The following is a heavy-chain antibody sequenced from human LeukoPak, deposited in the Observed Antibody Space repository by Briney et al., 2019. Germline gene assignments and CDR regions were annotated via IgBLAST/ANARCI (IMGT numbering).Heavy chain of an antibody. CDR3: ARGYYYDSSGYYFDY. D-gene: IGHD3-22*01. J-gene: IGHJ4*02. CDR2: IYYSGST. V-gene: IGHV4-38-2*02. Sequence: SETLSLTCTVSGYSISTGYYWGWVRQPPGRGLEWIGYIYYSGSTNYNPSLKSRVTISVDTSKNQFSLKLSSVTAADTAVYYCARGYYYDSSGYYFDYWGQGTLVTVSS. CDR1: GYSISTGYY.